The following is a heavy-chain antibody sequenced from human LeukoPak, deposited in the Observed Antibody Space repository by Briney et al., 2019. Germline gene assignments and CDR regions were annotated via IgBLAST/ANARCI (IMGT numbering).Heavy chain of an antibody. D-gene: IGHD3-9*01. CDR2: IYYSGST. Sequence: SETLSLTCPVSGGSISSYYWSWIRQPPGKGLEWIGYIYYSGSTNYNPSLKSRVTISVDTSKNQFSLKLSSVTAADTAVYYCAMHHYYDILTGYYIGWFDPWGQGTLVTVSS. J-gene: IGHJ5*02. CDR3: AMHHYYDILTGYYIGWFDP. CDR1: GGSISSYY. V-gene: IGHV4-59*01.